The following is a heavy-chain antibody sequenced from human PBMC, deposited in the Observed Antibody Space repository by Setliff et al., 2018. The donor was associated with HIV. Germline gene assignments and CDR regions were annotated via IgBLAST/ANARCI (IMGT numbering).Heavy chain of an antibody. J-gene: IGHJ4*02. CDR2: IIPIAKSP. CDR3: ARGPLYGYDRGYFDY. Sequence: GASVKVSCKASGGTFNTYGMNWVRQAPGQGPEWMGGIIPIAKSPNYAQKFQDRVTITADESTRTAYMELSNLRSEDTALYYCARGPLYGYDRGYFDYWGQGTLVTVS. V-gene: IGHV1-69*13. CDR1: GGTFNTYG. D-gene: IGHD5-12*01.